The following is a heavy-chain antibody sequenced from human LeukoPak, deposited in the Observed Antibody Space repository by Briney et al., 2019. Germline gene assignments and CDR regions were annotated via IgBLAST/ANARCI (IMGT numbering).Heavy chain of an antibody. CDR1: GGTFSSYA. V-gene: IGHV1-69*05. Sequence: ASVKVSCKASGGTFSSYAISWVRQAPGQGLEWMGGIIPIFGTANYAQKFQGRVTITTDESTSTAYMELSSLRSEDTAVYYCARSSRRGYGSGSYHGFDYWGQGTLVTVSS. CDR2: IIPIFGTA. CDR3: ARSSRRGYGSGSYHGFDY. J-gene: IGHJ4*02. D-gene: IGHD3-10*01.